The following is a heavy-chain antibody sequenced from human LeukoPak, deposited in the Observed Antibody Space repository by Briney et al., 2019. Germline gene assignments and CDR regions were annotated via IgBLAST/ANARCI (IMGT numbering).Heavy chain of an antibody. CDR3: ARVAHAFDI. CDR1: GGSISSGDYC. V-gene: IGHV4-30-4*01. J-gene: IGHJ3*02. Sequence: SQTLSLTCTVSGGSISSGDYCWSWIRQPPGKGLEWIGYIDYSGSTYYTPSLKSRVTISVDTSKNQFSLKLSSETAADTAVYYCARVAHAFDIWGQGTMVTVSS. CDR2: IDYSGST.